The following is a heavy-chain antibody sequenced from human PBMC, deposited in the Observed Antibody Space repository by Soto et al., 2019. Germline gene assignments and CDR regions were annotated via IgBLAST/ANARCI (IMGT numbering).Heavy chain of an antibody. CDR1: GYTFTSYD. CDR3: ARVTYYYGSGNYNWFDP. CDR2: MNPNSGNT. Sequence: GASVKVSCKASGYTFTSYDINWVRPATGQGLEWMGWMNPNSGNTGYAQKFQGRVTMTRNTSISTAYMELSSLRSEDTAVYYCARVTYYYGSGNYNWFDPWGQGTLVTVSS. J-gene: IGHJ5*02. D-gene: IGHD3-10*01. V-gene: IGHV1-8*01.